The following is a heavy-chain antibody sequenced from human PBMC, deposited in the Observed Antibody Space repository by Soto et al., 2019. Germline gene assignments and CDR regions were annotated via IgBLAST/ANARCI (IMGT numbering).Heavy chain of an antibody. D-gene: IGHD3-10*01. CDR3: ARARAYYYGSGSYYNWFDP. CDR1: GGTFSSYT. J-gene: IGHJ5*02. Sequence: ASVKVSCKASGGTFSSYTINWVRQAPGQGLEWMGRIIPILGIANYAQKFQGRVTITADKSTSTAYMELSSLRSEDTAVYYCARARAYYYGSGSYYNWFDPWGQGTLVTVSS. CDR2: IIPILGIA. V-gene: IGHV1-69*02.